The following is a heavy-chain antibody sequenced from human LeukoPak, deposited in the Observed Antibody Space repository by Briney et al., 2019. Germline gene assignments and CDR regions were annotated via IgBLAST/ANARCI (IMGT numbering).Heavy chain of an antibody. CDR2: ISSSTSTI. Sequence: GGSLRLSCAASGFTFSSYSMNWVRQAPGKGLEWISYISSSTSTIYYADSVKGRFTISRDNAKNSLYLQMNSLRDEDTAVYYCARAQYYDSSGYYYEDYFQHWGQGTLVTVSS. J-gene: IGHJ1*01. V-gene: IGHV3-48*02. CDR1: GFTFSSYS. CDR3: ARAQYYDSSGYYYEDYFQH. D-gene: IGHD3-22*01.